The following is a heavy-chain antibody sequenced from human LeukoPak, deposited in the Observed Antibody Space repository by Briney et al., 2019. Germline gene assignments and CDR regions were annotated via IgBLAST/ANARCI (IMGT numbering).Heavy chain of an antibody. Sequence: PGGSLRLSCAASGFSVSSNYMSWVRQTPGKGLEWVSVIYSGGNTYYADSVKGRFTISRDNSKNTLHLQMNSPRAEDTAVYYCAKYRSSRGFNPFDFWGQGTLVTVSS. CDR3: AKYRSSRGFNPFDF. J-gene: IGHJ4*02. CDR1: GFSVSSNY. V-gene: IGHV3-53*01. D-gene: IGHD3-22*01. CDR2: IYSGGNT.